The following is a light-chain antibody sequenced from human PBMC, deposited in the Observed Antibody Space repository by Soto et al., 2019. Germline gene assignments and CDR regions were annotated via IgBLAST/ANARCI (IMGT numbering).Light chain of an antibody. J-gene: IGLJ1*01. V-gene: IGLV2-8*01. Sequence: QSVLTQPPSASGSPGQSVTIACTGTSGSNYVSWYEQHPGKAPKLIIYEVTKRPSGVPARFSGSKSGNTASLTVSGLQAEDEADYYCSSYVDSNNLLFGTGTKVTVL. CDR3: SSYVDSNNLL. CDR1: SGSNY. CDR2: EVT.